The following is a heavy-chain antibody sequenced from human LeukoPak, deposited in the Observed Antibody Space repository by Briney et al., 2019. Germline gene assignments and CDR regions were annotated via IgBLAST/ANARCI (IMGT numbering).Heavy chain of an antibody. V-gene: IGHV3-23*01. Sequence: PGGSLRLSRAASGFRFSDFTMTWVRQAPGKGPEWVSAIGGRGTSTYYADSLGGRFTISRDNSKDMLYLQMNSLKVEDTATYYCGKEGGAWGQGTKVTVSS. CDR3: GKEGGA. CDR1: GFRFSDFT. D-gene: IGHD3-16*01. J-gene: IGHJ5*02. CDR2: IGGRGTST.